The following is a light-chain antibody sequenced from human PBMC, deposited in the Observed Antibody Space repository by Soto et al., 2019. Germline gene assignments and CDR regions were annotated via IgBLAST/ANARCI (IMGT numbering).Light chain of an antibody. Sequence: DLVITQSPLSLSVTPGEPASLSCRSSQSLLHSNGYNYLDWYLQKPGQSPQLLIYLGSNRASGVPDRFSGSGSGTDFTLKISRVEAEDVGFYYCMQAQETPWTFGQGTKVEIK. CDR2: LGS. CDR3: MQAQETPWT. V-gene: IGKV2-28*01. CDR1: QSLLHSNGYNY. J-gene: IGKJ1*01.